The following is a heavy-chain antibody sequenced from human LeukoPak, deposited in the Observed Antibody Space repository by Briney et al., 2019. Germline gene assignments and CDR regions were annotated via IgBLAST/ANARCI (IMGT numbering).Heavy chain of an antibody. CDR2: IYPPDSDT. Sequence: GESLKISCKASGYRLASYYICWVRQMPGKGLEWMGIIYPPDSDTTYSPAIQGQVTISADRSTNTVYLQWSSLKASDTAIYYCARRGSGFPAYYFDQWGQGTMVTVSA. CDR1: GYRLASYY. J-gene: IGHJ4*02. V-gene: IGHV5-51*01. D-gene: IGHD5-12*01. CDR3: ARRGSGFPAYYFDQ.